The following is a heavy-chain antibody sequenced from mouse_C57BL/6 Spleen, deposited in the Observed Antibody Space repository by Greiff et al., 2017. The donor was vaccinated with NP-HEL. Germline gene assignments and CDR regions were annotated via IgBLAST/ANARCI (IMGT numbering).Heavy chain of an antibody. Sequence: QVQLQQPGAELVNPGASVQMSCKASGSTFTSYWITWVKQRPGQGLEWIGDIYPGSGSTTYNEKFKSKATLTVDTSSSTAYMQLSSLTSEDSAVYYCAKGNSNYLFDYWGQGTTLTVSS. V-gene: IGHV1-55*01. CDR3: AKGNSNYLFDY. CDR1: GSTFTSYW. D-gene: IGHD2-5*01. J-gene: IGHJ2*01. CDR2: IYPGSGST.